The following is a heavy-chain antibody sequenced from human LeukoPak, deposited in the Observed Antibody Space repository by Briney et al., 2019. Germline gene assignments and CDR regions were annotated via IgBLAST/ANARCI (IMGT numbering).Heavy chain of an antibody. CDR2: ISSSGSTI. J-gene: IGHJ4*02. D-gene: IGHD3-10*01. CDR1: GFTVSDYY. Sequence: PGGSLRLSCAPSGFTVSDYYMSWIRQAPGEGLEWVSYISSSGSTIYYADSVKGRFTISRDNAKNSLYLQMNSLRAEDTAVYYCAGHSYYYGSGTSNLDYWGQGTLVTVSS. CDR3: AGHSYYYGSGTSNLDY. V-gene: IGHV3-11*01.